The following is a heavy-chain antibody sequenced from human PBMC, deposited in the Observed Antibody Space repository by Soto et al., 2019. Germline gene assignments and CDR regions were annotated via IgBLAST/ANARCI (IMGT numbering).Heavy chain of an antibody. Sequence: QVQLVESGGGVVQPGRSLRLSCAASGFTFSSYGMHWVRQAPGKGLEWVAVISYDGSNKYYADSVKGRFTISRDNSKNRLYLQMNSLRAEDTAVYYCAKVGSYGSVDYWGQGTLVTVSS. CDR1: GFTFSSYG. J-gene: IGHJ4*02. V-gene: IGHV3-30*18. CDR2: ISYDGSNK. CDR3: AKVGSYGSVDY. D-gene: IGHD5-18*01.